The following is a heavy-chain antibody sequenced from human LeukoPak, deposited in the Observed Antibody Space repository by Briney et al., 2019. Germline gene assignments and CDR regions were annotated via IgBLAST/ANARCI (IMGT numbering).Heavy chain of an antibody. J-gene: IGHJ5*02. CDR3: ARGFYDFWSDKGFDP. Sequence: SETLSLTCTVSGGSISSGGYYWSWIRQPPGKGLEWIGYIYHSGSSYYNPSLKSRLTISVDSSMNQFSLKLSSVTAADTAVYYCARGFYDFWSDKGFDPWGQGTLVAVSS. D-gene: IGHD3-3*01. CDR2: IYHSGSS. CDR1: GGSISSGGYY. V-gene: IGHV4-30-2*01.